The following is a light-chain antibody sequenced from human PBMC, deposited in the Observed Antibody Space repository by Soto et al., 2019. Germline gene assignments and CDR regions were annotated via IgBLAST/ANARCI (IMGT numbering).Light chain of an antibody. V-gene: IGLV2-14*01. CDR2: DVT. CDR3: SSYTSSSTLVV. CDR1: SSDIGGYGY. J-gene: IGLJ2*01. Sequence: QSALTQPASVSGSPGQSITISCTGTSSDIGGYGYVSWYQQHPGKAPKLMIYDVTNRPSGISNRFSGSRSGNTASLTISGLQGEDEADYYCSSYTSSSTLVVFGGGTKVTVL.